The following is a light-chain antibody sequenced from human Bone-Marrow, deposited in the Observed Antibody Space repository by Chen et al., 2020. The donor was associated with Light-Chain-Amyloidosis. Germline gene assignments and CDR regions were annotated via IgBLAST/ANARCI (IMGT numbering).Light chain of an antibody. V-gene: IGLV3-21*02. CDR3: QVWDRSSDRPV. CDR2: DDS. CDR1: NIGSTS. J-gene: IGLJ3*02. Sequence: SYVLTQPSSVSVAPGQTGTLACGGNNIGSTSVHWYQQTPGHAPLLVVYDDSDRPSGIPERLSGSNSGNTATLTISRVEAGDEADYYCQVWDRSSDRPVFGGGTKLTVL.